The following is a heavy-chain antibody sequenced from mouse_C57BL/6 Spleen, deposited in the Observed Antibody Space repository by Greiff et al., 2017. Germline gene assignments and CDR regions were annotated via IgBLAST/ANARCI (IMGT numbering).Heavy chain of an antibody. CDR2: INPNYGNT. CDR3: ATWLPYREDY. Sequence: VQLQQSGPELVKPGASVKISCKASGYSFTDYYMNWVKQSHGKSLEWIGVINPNYGNTSYNQKFKGKATLTVDQSSSTAYMQLSSLTSEDSAVSYCATWLPYREDYWGQGTTLTVSS. D-gene: IGHD2-2*01. J-gene: IGHJ2*01. CDR1: GYSFTDYY. V-gene: IGHV1-39*01.